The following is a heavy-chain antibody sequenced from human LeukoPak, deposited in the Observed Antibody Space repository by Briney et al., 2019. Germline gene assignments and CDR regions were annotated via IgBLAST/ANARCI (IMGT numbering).Heavy chain of an antibody. D-gene: IGHD1-26*01. CDR2: FDTEDGET. CDR3: ANAVGATTAFDI. Sequence: GASVKVSCKVSGYTLTELSMHWVRQAPGKGLEWMGGFDTEDGETIYAQKFQGRVTMTEDTSTDTAYMELSSLRSEDTAVYYCANAVGATTAFDIWGQGTMVTVSS. J-gene: IGHJ3*02. V-gene: IGHV1-24*01. CDR1: GYTLTELS.